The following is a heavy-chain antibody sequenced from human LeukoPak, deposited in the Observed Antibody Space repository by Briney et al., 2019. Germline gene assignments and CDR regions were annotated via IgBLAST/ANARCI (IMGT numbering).Heavy chain of an antibody. D-gene: IGHD4-17*01. CDR1: GFTFSNYA. J-gene: IGHJ4*02. CDR2: LSSGGVNT. V-gene: IGHV3-23*01. CDR3: AKDDGDYAKGYYFDY. Sequence: GSLSLSCAVSGFTFSNYAMSWVRQAPGKGLEWVSALSSGGVNTYYAGSVKGRFTISRDNSKNTLYLQMNSLRAEDTAVYYCAKDDGDYAKGYYFDYWGQGTLVTVSS.